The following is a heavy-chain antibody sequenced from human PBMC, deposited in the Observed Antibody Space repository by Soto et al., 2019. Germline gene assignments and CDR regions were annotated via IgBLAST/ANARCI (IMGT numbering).Heavy chain of an antibody. Sequence: LRLSCAASGFTFSDYYMSWIRQAPGKGLEWVSYISSSGSTIYYADSVKGRFTISRDNAKNSLYLQMNSLGAEDTAVYYCARVHLLLWSAYPWGQGTLVTVSS. D-gene: IGHD3-10*01. CDR3: ARVHLLLWSAYP. V-gene: IGHV3-11*01. CDR1: GFTFSDYY. CDR2: ISSSGSTI. J-gene: IGHJ5*02.